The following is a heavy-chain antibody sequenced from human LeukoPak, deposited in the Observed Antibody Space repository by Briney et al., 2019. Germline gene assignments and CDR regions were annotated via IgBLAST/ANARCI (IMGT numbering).Heavy chain of an antibody. Sequence: ASVKVSLKASWGTFRSYSFSRGRQGPGQGRGLRGGVIPIVGTANYAQKFQGRVTITADESTSTAYMELSSLRSEDTAVYYCARVKPAYCGGDCYWYNWFDPWGQGTLVTVSS. CDR2: VIPIVGTA. D-gene: IGHD2-21*02. V-gene: IGHV1-69*01. CDR3: ARVKPAYCGGDCYWYNWFDP. J-gene: IGHJ5*02. CDR1: WGTFRSYS.